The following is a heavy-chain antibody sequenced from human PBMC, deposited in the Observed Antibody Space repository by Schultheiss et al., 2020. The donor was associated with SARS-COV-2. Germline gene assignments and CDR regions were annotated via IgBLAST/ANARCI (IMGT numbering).Heavy chain of an antibody. J-gene: IGHJ5*02. CDR1: GGSFSGYS. Sequence: GSLRLSCAVYGGSFSGYSWNWIRQPPGKGLEWIGEINHSGSTNYNPSLKSRVTISVDTSKNQFSLKLSSVTAADTAVYYCARDQIHWFDPWGQGTLVTVSS. CDR3: ARDQIHWFDP. CDR2: INHSGST. V-gene: IGHV4-34*01.